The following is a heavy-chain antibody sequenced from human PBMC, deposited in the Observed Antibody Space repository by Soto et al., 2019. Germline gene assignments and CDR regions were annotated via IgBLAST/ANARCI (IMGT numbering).Heavy chain of an antibody. CDR1: GGSISSYY. CDR2: IYYSGST. V-gene: IGHV4-59*01. CDR3: ARVSVNGDEYDY. J-gene: IGHJ4*02. Sequence: SETLSLTCTVSGGSISSYYWSWIRQPPGKGLEWIGYIYYSGSTNYNPSLKSRVTISVDTSKNQFSLKLSSVTAADTAVYYCARVSVNGDEYDYWGQGTLVTVSS. D-gene: IGHD2-8*01.